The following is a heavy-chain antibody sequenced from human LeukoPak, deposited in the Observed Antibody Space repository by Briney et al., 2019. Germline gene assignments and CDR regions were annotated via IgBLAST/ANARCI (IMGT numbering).Heavy chain of an antibody. V-gene: IGHV3-30*02. CDR2: IRYDGSNR. CDR1: GFTFSSYG. Sequence: GGSLRLSCAASGFTFSSYGMHWVRQAPGKGLEWVAFIRYDGSNRYYADSVKGRFTISRDNAKNSLYLQMNSLRAEDTAVYYCARVGDYSKYYYYTDVWGKGTTVTVSS. CDR3: ARVGDYSKYYYYTDV. J-gene: IGHJ6*03. D-gene: IGHD4-17*01.